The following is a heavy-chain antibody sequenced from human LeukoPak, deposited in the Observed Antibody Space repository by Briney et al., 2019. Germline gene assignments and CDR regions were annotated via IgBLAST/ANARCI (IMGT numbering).Heavy chain of an antibody. CDR3: ARDVVVVTAIGDAFDI. V-gene: IGHV4-39*07. Sequence: PSETLSLTCTVSGGSISTSNYYWGWIRQPPGKGLEWIGNIFYSGSTYYSPSLRSRVTISLDTSRNQFSLKLNSVTAADTAVYYCARDVVVVTAIGDAFDIWGQGTMVTVSS. J-gene: IGHJ3*02. D-gene: IGHD2-21*02. CDR1: GGSISTSNYY. CDR2: IFYSGST.